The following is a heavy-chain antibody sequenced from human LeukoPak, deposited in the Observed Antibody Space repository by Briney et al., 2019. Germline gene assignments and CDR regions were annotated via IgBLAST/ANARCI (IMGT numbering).Heavy chain of an antibody. CDR1: GFTVGDYA. J-gene: IGHJ4*02. CDR2: ISSKAYGRTT. V-gene: IGHV3-49*03. CDR3: TRVSLYSSSWYLHFDY. D-gene: IGHD6-13*01. Sequence: GGSRRLSCTASGFTVGDYAMSWIRQAPGKGLEWVGLISSKAYGRTTAYAASVKGRLTISRDDSKRIAYLQMNSLKTEDTAVYYCTRVSLYSSSWYLHFDYWGQGTLVTVSS.